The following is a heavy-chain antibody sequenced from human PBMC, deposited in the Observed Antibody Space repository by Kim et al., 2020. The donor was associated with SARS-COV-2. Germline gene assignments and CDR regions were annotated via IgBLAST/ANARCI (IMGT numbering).Heavy chain of an antibody. CDR2: INPSGGST. V-gene: IGHV1-46*01. CDR1: GYTFTSYY. Sequence: ASVKVSCKASGYTFTSYYMHWVRQAPGQGLEWMGIINPSGGSTSYAQKFQGRVTMTRDTSTSTVYMELSSLRSEDTAVYYCARDPYYYGSGSYELGWFDPWGQGTLVTVSS. J-gene: IGHJ5*02. D-gene: IGHD3-10*01. CDR3: ARDPYYYGSGSYELGWFDP.